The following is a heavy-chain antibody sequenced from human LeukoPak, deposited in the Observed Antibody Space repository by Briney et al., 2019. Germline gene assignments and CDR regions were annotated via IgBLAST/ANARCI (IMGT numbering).Heavy chain of an antibody. V-gene: IGHV4-59*01. Sequence: SETLSLTCTVSGGSISSYYWSWIRQPPGKGLEWIGYIYYSGSTNYNPSLKSRVTISVDTSKNQFSLKLSSVTAADTAVYYCARDGSGSLPGDYYYYGMDVWGQGTTVTVSS. J-gene: IGHJ6*02. D-gene: IGHD3-10*01. CDR2: IYYSGST. CDR3: ARDGSGSLPGDYYYYGMDV. CDR1: GGSISSYY.